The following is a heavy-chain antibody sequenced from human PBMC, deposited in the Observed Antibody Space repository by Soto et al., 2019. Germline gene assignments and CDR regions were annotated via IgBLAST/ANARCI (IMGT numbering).Heavy chain of an antibody. CDR1: GGTFSSYA. V-gene: IGHV1-69*01. Sequence: QVQLVQSGAEVKKPGSSVKVSCKASGGTFSSYAISWVRQAPGQGLEWMGGIIPIFGTANYAQKFQGRVTITADESTSTAYMEPSSLRSEDTAVYYCARSRVTYYYDRSAFDIWGQGTMVTVSS. J-gene: IGHJ3*02. CDR3: ARSRVTYYYDRSAFDI. D-gene: IGHD3-22*01. CDR2: IIPIFGTA.